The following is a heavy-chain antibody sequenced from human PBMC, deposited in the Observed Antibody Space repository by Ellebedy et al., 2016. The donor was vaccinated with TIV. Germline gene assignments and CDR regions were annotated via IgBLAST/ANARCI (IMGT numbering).Heavy chain of an antibody. CDR2: VYYSGST. D-gene: IGHD3-3*02. CDR3: AGAVLGTYGIDV. Sequence: SETLSLTXVVSGDSISTVNYYWSWIRQPPGKRLEWIGYVYYSGSTDYNPSLKSRVTISVDTSKNQFSLNLRSVTAADTAVYYCAGAVLGTYGIDVWGQGTTVTVS. V-gene: IGHV4-61*01. CDR1: GDSISTVNYY. J-gene: IGHJ6*02.